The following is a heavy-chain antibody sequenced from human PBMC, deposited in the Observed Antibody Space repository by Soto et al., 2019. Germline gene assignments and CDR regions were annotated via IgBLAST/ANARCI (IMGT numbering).Heavy chain of an antibody. J-gene: IGHJ4*02. CDR1: GFTFTNYG. CDR2: INENGGRT. D-gene: IGHD6-25*01. V-gene: IGHV3-23*01. CDR3: ATRGGDY. Sequence: EAQLLESGGGFIQPGESLRLSCAASGFTFTNYGMSWVRQAPGKGLKWVSTINENGGRTYYADSVKGRLTISRDNSKHTLYLQMNSLRAEDTAVYYCATRGGDYWGQGTLVTVTS.